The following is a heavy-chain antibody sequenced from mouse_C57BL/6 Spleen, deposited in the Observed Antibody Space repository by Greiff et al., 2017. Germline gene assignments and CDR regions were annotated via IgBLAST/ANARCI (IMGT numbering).Heavy chain of an antibody. J-gene: IGHJ1*03. V-gene: IGHV5-17*01. D-gene: IGHD2-4*01. CDR1: GFTFSDYG. CDR2: ISSGSSTI. Sequence: EVKVVESGGGLVKPGGSLKLSCAASGFTFSDYGMHWVRQAPEKGLEWVAYISSGSSTIYYADTVKGRFTISRDNAKNTLFLQMTSLRSEDTAMYYCARDYDYDGPQYFDVWGTGTTVTVSS. CDR3: ARDYDYDGPQYFDV.